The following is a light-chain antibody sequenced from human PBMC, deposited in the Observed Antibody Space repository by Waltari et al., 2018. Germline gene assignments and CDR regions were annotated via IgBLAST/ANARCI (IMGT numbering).Light chain of an antibody. CDR1: QSITSW. J-gene: IGKJ1*01. CDR3: QQYNGYPWT. CDR2: KAS. V-gene: IGKV1-5*03. Sequence: DIQMTQSPSTLSASVGDGVTITCRASQSITSWLAWYQQKPGKGPNLLIYKASSLKSGVPSRFSGSGSGTEFTLTISSLQPDDFATYYCQQYNGYPWTFGQGTKVEIK.